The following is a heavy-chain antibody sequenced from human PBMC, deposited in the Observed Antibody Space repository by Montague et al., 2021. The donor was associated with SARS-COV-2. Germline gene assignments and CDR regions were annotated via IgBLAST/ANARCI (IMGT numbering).Heavy chain of an antibody. CDR3: ARDFRLQLWQTNYYFGL. J-gene: IGHJ2*01. V-gene: IGHV4-59*01. CDR2: IYDTGNT. CDR1: GGSISGYY. D-gene: IGHD5-18*01. Sequence: SETLSLTCTVSGGSISGYYCSWIRQPPGKGPEWIGNIYDTGNTNYNPSLKSRVTISEYTSKNQFSLRLTSVTAADTAVYYCARDFRLQLWQTNYYFGLWGRGTLVSVSS.